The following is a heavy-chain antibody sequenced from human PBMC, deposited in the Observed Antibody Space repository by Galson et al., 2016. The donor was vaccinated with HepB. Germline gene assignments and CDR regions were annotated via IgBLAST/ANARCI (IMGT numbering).Heavy chain of an antibody. J-gene: IGHJ4*02. CDR3: ARGDIGGAIFDY. CDR1: GFTFSSYS. D-gene: IGHD1-26*01. Sequence: SLRLSCAASGFTFSSYSMNWVRQAPGKGLEWVSSISSSSSYLYYADSVKGRFTISRDNAKISLYLQMNSLRAEDTAVYYCARGDIGGAIFDYWGQGTLVTVSS. V-gene: IGHV3-21*01. CDR2: ISSSSSYL.